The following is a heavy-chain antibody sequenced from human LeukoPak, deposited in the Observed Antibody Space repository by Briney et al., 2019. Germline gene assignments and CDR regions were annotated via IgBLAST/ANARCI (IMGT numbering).Heavy chain of an antibody. CDR1: GFAFDDYA. CDR3: AKDWSYGGNSWKYFGS. J-gene: IGHJ4*02. D-gene: IGHD4-23*01. CDR2: ISWKSDSV. V-gene: IGHV3-9*01. Sequence: GRSLRLSCVASGFAFDDYAMHWVRQAPGKGLEWVSGISWKSDSVDYADSVKGRFTISRDNAKNSLYLQMNSLRADDTALYYCAKDWSYGGNSWKYFGSWGRGVLVTVSS.